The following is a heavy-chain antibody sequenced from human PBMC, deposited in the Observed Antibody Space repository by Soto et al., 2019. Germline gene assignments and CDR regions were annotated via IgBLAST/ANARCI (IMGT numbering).Heavy chain of an antibody. CDR1: GFTFSSYA. D-gene: IGHD3-10*01. J-gene: IGHJ6*02. Sequence: EVQLLESGGGLVQPGGSLRLSCAASGFTFSSYAMSWVRQAPGNGLEWVSAISGSGGSTYYADSVKGRFTISRDNSKNTLYLQMNSLRAEDTAVYYCAKGVILWFGELSYGMDVWGQGTTVTVSS. CDR3: AKGVILWFGELSYGMDV. CDR2: ISGSGGST. V-gene: IGHV3-23*01.